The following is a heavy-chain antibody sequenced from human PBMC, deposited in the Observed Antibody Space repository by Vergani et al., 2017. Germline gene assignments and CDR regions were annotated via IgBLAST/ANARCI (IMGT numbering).Heavy chain of an antibody. CDR3: AGSLRYFDWFSIFDI. D-gene: IGHD3-9*01. Sequence: QLQLQESGPGLVKPSETLSLTCTVSGGSITYGAFYWGWIRQSPGKGLEWIGSIYYSENKFYNPSLESRVTLSIDTTKNQFSLKLKSVTAADTAVYYCAGSLRYFDWFSIFDIWGQGTMVTVSS. V-gene: IGHV4-39*01. CDR2: IYYSENK. CDR1: GGSITYGAFY. J-gene: IGHJ3*02.